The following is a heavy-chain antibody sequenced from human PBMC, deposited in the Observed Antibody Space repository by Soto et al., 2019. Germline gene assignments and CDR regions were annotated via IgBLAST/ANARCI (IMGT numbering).Heavy chain of an antibody. D-gene: IGHD1-1*01. V-gene: IGHV1-69*17. CDR1: GDTFASYG. CDR2: IIPDFAIT. J-gene: IGHJ4*02. CDR3: ARGKFNCESDGSTFTTHFDL. Sequence: QVQLVQSGAEVKRPGSSVKVSCSASGDTFASYGISWVRQAPGQGLEWLGGIIPDFAITKFAQKFQDRITFTSDSSSITPYMDLSSLSSDDTAVYYCARGKFNCESDGSTFTTHFDLCGPGTPVTVSS.